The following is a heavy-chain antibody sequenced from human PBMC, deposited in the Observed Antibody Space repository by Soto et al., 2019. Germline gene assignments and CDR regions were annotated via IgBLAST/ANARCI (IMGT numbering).Heavy chain of an antibody. CDR2: IYWDDDK. V-gene: IGHV2-5*02. CDR1: GFSLSTSGVG. J-gene: IGHJ5*02. D-gene: IGHD3-16*01. CDR3: AHSLYDYVWGTNWFDP. Sequence: QITLKESGPTLVKPTQTLTLTCTFSGFSLSTSGVGVGWIRQPPGKALEWLALIYWDDDKRYSPSLKSRLTITKDTSKNQVVXXMTNMDPVDTATYYCAHSLYDYVWGTNWFDPWGQGTLVTVSS.